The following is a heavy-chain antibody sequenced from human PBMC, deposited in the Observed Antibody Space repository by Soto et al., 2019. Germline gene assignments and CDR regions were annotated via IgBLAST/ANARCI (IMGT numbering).Heavy chain of an antibody. CDR2: IYYSGST. D-gene: IGHD2-15*01. CDR1: GGSISSGGYY. V-gene: IGHV4-31*03. J-gene: IGHJ4*02. Sequence: QVQLQESGPGLVKPSQTLSLTCTVSGGSISSGGYYWSWIRQHPGKGLEWIGYIYYSGSTYYNPSLQSRVTISVDTSKNQFSLKLSSVTAADTAVYYCARGTLVVAATNFDYWCQGTLVTVSS. CDR3: ARGTLVVAATNFDY.